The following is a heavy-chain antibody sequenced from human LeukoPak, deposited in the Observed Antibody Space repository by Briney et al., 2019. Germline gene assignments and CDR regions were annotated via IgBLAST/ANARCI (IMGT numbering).Heavy chain of an antibody. V-gene: IGHV4-34*01. CDR2: INHSGST. Sequence: SETLSLTCAVYGGSFSGYYWSWIRQPPGKGLEWIGEINHSGSTNYSPSLKSRVTISVDTSKNQFSLKLSSVTAADTAVYYCARHRGYVYYYMDVWGKGTTVTISS. J-gene: IGHJ6*03. D-gene: IGHD5-18*01. CDR3: ARHRGYVYYYMDV. CDR1: GGSFSGYY.